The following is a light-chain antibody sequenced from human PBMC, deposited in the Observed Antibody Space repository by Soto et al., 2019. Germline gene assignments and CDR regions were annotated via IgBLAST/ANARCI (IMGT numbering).Light chain of an antibody. CDR1: QSISHY. V-gene: IGKV1-27*01. J-gene: IGKJ4*01. CDR3: QKYKSAHQT. CDR2: AAS. Sequence: DIQMTQSPSSLSASVGDRVTITCRASQSISHYLAWYQQKPGKVPKVLIYAASTLQSGVPSRFSGSGSGTDFTLTISSLQHEDVATYYCQKYKSAHQTLGGGTKADLK.